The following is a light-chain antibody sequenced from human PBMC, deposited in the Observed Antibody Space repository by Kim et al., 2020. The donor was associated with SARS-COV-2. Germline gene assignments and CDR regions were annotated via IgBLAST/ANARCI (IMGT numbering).Light chain of an antibody. CDR3: QAWDSSRAV. Sequence: SYELTQPPSVSVSPGQTASITCSGDKLGDKYACWYQQKPGQSPVLVIYQDSKRPSGIPERFSGSNSGNTATLTISGTQAKDEADYYCQAWDSSRAVFGGG. CDR1: KLGDKY. J-gene: IGLJ2*01. V-gene: IGLV3-1*01. CDR2: QDS.